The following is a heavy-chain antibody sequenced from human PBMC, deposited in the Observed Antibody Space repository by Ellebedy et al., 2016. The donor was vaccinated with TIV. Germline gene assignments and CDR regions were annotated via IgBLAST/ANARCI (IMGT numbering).Heavy chain of an antibody. CDR2: IQQEGTDK. CDR1: GFTFSSYW. Sequence: GESLKISCVASGFTFSSYWMSWVRQAPGKGLEWVASIQQEGTDKRYVDSVKGRFTISRDNAKNSLYLQMGSLIAEDTALYYCARDQGWAVAGTTRFDCWGQGTLVTVSS. V-gene: IGHV3-7*01. CDR3: ARDQGWAVAGTTRFDC. J-gene: IGHJ4*02. D-gene: IGHD6-19*01.